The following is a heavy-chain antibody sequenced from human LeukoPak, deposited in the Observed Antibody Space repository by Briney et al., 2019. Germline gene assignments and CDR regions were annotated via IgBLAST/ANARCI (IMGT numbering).Heavy chain of an antibody. D-gene: IGHD6-13*01. CDR1: GFTFSTYS. J-gene: IGHJ4*02. CDR3: AKGGERSSSSMDY. V-gene: IGHV3-21*06. CDR2: ISSRSSYI. Sequence: GGSLRLSCAASGFTFSTYSMNWVRQAPGKGLEWVSSISSRSSYIYYADSVKGRFTISRDNTKNSLYLQMQSLRAEDTAVYYCAKGGERSSSSMDYWGQGTLVTVSS.